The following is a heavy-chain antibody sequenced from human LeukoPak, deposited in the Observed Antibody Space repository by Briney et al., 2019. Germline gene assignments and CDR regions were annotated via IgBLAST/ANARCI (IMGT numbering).Heavy chain of an antibody. D-gene: IGHD6-13*01. CDR2: ISGSGGST. CDR1: GFTFSSYA. CDR3: AKDGRYSSSWYPPWDY. J-gene: IGHJ4*02. Sequence: GGSLRLSCAASGFTFSSYAMSWVRQAPGKGLEWVSAISGSGGSTYYADSVKGRFTISRDNSKNTLYLQMNSLRAEDTAVYYCAKDGRYSSSWYPPWDYWGQGTLVTVSS. V-gene: IGHV3-23*01.